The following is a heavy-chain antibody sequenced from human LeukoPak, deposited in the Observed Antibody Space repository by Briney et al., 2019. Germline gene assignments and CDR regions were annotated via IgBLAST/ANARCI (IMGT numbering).Heavy chain of an antibody. Sequence: GGSLRLSCAVSGFTFSSYSMNWVRQAPGKGLEWVSYISSSSSTIYYADSVKGRFTISRDNAKNSLYLQMNSLRAEDTAVYYCARVLQPVLSYGDYEDYWGQGTLVTVSS. CDR1: GFTFSSYS. J-gene: IGHJ4*02. CDR2: ISSSSSTI. V-gene: IGHV3-48*01. D-gene: IGHD4-17*01. CDR3: ARVLQPVLSYGDYEDY.